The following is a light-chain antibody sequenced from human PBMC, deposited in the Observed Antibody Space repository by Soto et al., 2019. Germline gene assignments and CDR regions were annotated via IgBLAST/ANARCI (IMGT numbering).Light chain of an antibody. Sequence: VMTQSPATVSVSPWERATLSCRASQTVSSNLAWYQQKPGQAPRLLMYGASNRATGIPDRFSGSGSETDFTLTISRLEPEDFAVYYCQQYGTTRITFGQGTRLE. CDR1: QTVSSN. J-gene: IGKJ5*01. CDR2: GAS. CDR3: QQYGTTRIT. V-gene: IGKV3-20*01.